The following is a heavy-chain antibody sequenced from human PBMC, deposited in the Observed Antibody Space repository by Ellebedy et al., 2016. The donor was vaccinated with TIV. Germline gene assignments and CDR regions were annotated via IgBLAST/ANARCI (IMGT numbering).Heavy chain of an antibody. D-gene: IGHD3-9*01. CDR3: ARIDSWQPIDD. V-gene: IGHV4-39*01. J-gene: IGHJ4*02. CDR1: GGFVNNSRHY. CDR2: VYHSGSP. Sequence: MPSETLSLTCDVSGGFVNNSRHYWAWIRQPPGKGLEWIGSVYHSGSPYYNPSFKSRFTLSADTSQNQFSLNLRTVTAADTGGYYCARIDSWQPIDDWGQGILVTVSS.